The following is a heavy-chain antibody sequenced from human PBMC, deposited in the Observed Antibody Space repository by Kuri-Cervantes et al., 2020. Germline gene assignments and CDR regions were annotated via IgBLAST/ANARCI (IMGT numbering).Heavy chain of an antibody. J-gene: IGHJ3*02. Sequence: GESLKISCAASGFAFSSYAMHWVRQAPGKGLEFVSAISNYGDNTWYAESVKGRFIISRDNSKNTLYLQMGSLRAEDMAVYHCARGSDGSGYYQLNDAFYIWGQGTMVTVSS. CDR3: ARGSDGSGYYQLNDAFYI. D-gene: IGHD3-22*01. CDR1: GFAFSSYA. V-gene: IGHV3-64*02. CDR2: ISNYGDNT.